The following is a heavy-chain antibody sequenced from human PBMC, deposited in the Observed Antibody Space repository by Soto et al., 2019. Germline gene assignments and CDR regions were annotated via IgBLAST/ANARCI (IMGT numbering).Heavy chain of an antibody. J-gene: IGHJ5*02. Sequence: PGGSLRLSCAASGFTFRNYAMTWARQAPGKGLEWVSSLLRSGSSAYYADSVRGRLTISSDTSANSLYLQMDNLRAEDTAIYYCAKDAISGDGIWLMDSWGQGTVVTVSS. CDR2: LLRSGSSA. D-gene: IGHD4-17*01. CDR1: GFTFRNYA. CDR3: AKDAISGDGIWLMDS. V-gene: IGHV3-23*01.